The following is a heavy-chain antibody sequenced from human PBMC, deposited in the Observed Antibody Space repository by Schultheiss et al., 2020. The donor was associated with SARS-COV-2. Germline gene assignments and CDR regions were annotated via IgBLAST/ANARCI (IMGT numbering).Heavy chain of an antibody. CDR2: INHSGTT. CDR3: ARGPPRSFGQDWFDP. CDR1: GGSFSGYY. Sequence: QTLSLTCAVYGGSFSGYYWTWIRQSPGKGLEWIGEINHSGTTNYNPSLKSRVTISVDTSKNQFSLKLSSVTAADTAVYYCARGPPRSFGQDWFDPWGQGTLVTVSS. J-gene: IGHJ5*02. D-gene: IGHD3-3*01. V-gene: IGHV4-34*01.